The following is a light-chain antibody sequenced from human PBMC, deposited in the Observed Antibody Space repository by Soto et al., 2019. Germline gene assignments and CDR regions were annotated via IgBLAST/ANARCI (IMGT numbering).Light chain of an antibody. CDR3: CSYAVSSTSVV. CDR2: EGS. V-gene: IGLV2-23*01. J-gene: IGLJ2*01. CDR1: SSDVGSYNL. Sequence: QSALTQPASVSGSPGQSITISCTGTSSDVGSYNLVSWYQQHPGKAPKLMIYEGSKRPSGVSNRFSGSKSGNTASLTISGLQAEDDADYYCCSYAVSSTSVVFGGGTKVTVL.